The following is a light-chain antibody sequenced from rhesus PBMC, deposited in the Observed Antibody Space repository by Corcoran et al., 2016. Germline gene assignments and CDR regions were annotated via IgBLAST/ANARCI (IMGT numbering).Light chain of an antibody. J-gene: IGKJ2*01. CDR1: QGISSY. CDR2: YAN. CDR3: QQGGSNPLS. Sequence: DIQMSQSPSSLSASVGDRVTITCRASQGISSYLNWYQQKPGKAPKLLIYYANSLASGGPSRFSGNGAGTDCTLPINSLQPEDFATYYCQQGGSNPLSIGQGTKVEIK. V-gene: IGKV1-32*02.